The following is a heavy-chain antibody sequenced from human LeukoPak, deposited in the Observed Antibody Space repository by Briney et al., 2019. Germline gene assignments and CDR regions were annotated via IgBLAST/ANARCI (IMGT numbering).Heavy chain of an antibody. CDR2: ISPGSSHI. CDR1: GFTFDSYA. V-gene: IGHV3-21*01. Sequence: PGGSLRLSCAASGFTFDSYALTWVRQAPGKGLEWVSTISPGSSHIFYADSAKGRFTISRDNAKNSLYLQMNSLRAEDTAVYFCARSGLRGPYPHTFDIWGQGTMVTVSS. CDR3: ARSGLRGPYPHTFDI. D-gene: IGHD3-10*01. J-gene: IGHJ3*02.